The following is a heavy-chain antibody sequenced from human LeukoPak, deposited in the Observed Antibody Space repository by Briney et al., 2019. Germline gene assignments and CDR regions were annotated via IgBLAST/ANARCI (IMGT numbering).Heavy chain of an antibody. CDR1: GFTFSSYA. CDR3: ARDGAFWSGYPYYFDY. CDR2: ISGSGGST. V-gene: IGHV3-23*01. Sequence: PGGSLRLSCAASGFTFSSYAMSWVRQAPGKGLEWVSAISGSGGSTYYADSVKGRFTISRDNSKNTLYLQMNSLRAEDTAVYYCARDGAFWSGYPYYFDYWGQGTLVTVSS. J-gene: IGHJ4*02. D-gene: IGHD3-3*01.